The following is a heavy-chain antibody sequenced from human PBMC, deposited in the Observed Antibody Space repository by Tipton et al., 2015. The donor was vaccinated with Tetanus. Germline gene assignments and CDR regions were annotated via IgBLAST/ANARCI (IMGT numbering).Heavy chain of an antibody. CDR1: GYNFNLYW. D-gene: IGHD3-9*01. J-gene: IGHJ4*02. CDR3: AKGDPGNFDS. V-gene: IGHV5-51*01. Sequence: LVQSGAEVKKPGESLKISCQGSGYNFNLYWIAWVRQMPGKGLEYMGIIYPGDSDTRYSPSFQGHVTISAARSNSTAYLQWSSLKASDTAIYYCAKGDPGNFDSWGQGTQVIVSS. CDR2: IYPGDSDT.